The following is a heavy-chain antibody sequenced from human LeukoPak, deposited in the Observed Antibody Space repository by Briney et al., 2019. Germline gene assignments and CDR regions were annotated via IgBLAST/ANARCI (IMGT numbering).Heavy chain of an antibody. J-gene: IGHJ5*02. CDR2: MNPNSGNT. CDR1: GYTFTSYD. CDR3: ARGRRTYYDFWSGYPNWFDP. V-gene: IGHV1-8*01. Sequence: ASVKVSCKASGYTFTSYDINWVRQATGQGLEWMGWMNPNSGNTGYAQKFQGRVTMTRNTSISTAYMGLSSLRSQDTAVYYCARGRRTYYDFWSGYPNWFDPWGQGTLVTVSS. D-gene: IGHD3-3*01.